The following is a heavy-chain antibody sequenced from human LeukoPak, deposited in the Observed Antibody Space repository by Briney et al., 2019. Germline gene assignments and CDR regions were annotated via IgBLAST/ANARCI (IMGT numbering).Heavy chain of an antibody. V-gene: IGHV1-2*02. CDR2: INPNSGGT. Sequence: GASVKVSCKASGYTFTGYYMHWVRQAHGQGLEWMGWINPNSGGTNYAQKFQGRVTMTRDTSISTAYMELSRLRSDDTAVYYCARDLEQYDYGDYFSDYWGQGTLVTVSS. CDR3: ARDLEQYDYGDYFSDY. CDR1: GYTFTGYY. D-gene: IGHD4-17*01. J-gene: IGHJ4*02.